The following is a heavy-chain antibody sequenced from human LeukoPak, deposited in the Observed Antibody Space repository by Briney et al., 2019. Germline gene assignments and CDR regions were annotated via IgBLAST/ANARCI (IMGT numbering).Heavy chain of an antibody. CDR1: GFTFSDYN. CDR3: ASDYYDFWSGYHIRTDY. CDR2: ISSSSSYI. Sequence: PGGSLRLSCSASGFTFSDYNMNWVRQPPGKGLEWVSSISSSSSYIYYADSVKGRFTISRDNAKNSLYLQMNSLRAEDTAVYYCASDYYDFWSGYHIRTDYWGQGTLVTVSS. V-gene: IGHV3-21*01. D-gene: IGHD3-3*01. J-gene: IGHJ4*02.